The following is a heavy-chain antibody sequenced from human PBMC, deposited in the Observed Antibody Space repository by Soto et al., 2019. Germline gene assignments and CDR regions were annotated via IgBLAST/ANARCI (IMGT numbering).Heavy chain of an antibody. J-gene: IGHJ5*02. CDR2: VNPSGNST. CDR1: GYPFTAYY. D-gene: IGHD1-1*01. V-gene: IGHV1-46*01. CDR3: ARGPPRGAYTTHFDH. Sequence: DSVKVSCKASGYPFTAYYIHWIRQAPGQGLQWMGRVNPSGNSTTYAEKFQGRVTVTWDTSTSTVFLEMISLRSEDSALYYCARGPPRGAYTTHFDHWGQGSLVTVSS.